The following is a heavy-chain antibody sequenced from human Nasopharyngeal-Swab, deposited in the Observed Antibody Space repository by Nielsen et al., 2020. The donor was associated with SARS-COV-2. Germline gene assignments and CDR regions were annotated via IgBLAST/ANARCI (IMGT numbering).Heavy chain of an antibody. D-gene: IGHD2-2*01. CDR1: SYTITSYD. V-gene: IGHV1-46*04. CDR2: LNRSGGSR. J-gene: IGHJ3*02. Sequence: ASVKVSYKAASYTITSYDMHLLRQDARQGVGWMGILNRSGGSRSYEQMLQGRVILTRDTSTRTVYMELSSLRSEDTAVYYCAREGCSSTSCYVVNDVFDIWGQGTMVTVSS. CDR3: AREGCSSTSCYVVNDVFDI.